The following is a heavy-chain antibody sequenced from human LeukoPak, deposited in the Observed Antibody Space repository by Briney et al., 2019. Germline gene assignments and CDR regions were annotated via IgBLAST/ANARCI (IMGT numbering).Heavy chain of an antibody. CDR3: ASSFYASGSYYEDY. D-gene: IGHD3-10*01. V-gene: IGHV3-7*01. CDR1: GFIFRSHW. CDR2: IKQDGSEK. Sequence: GGALVLSRAASGFIFRSHWMNWVRQAPGKGLEWVANIKQDGSEKYYVDSVKGRFTISRDNAKNSLYLQMNSLRAEDTAVYYCASSFYASGSYYEDYWGQGTLVTVSS. J-gene: IGHJ4*02.